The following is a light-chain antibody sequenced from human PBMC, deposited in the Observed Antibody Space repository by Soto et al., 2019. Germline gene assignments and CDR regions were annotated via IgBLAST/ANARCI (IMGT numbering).Light chain of an antibody. J-gene: IGLJ1*01. Sequence: QAVLTQPASVSGSPGQSITISCTGTSSDVGSYNRVSWYQQPPGTAPKLMIHEVSNRPSGVSNRFSGSKSGNTASLTISGLQAEDERDYFCNSYTTSSTYVFGTGTKVTVL. CDR2: EVS. V-gene: IGLV2-14*01. CDR3: NSYTTSSTYV. CDR1: SSDVGSYNR.